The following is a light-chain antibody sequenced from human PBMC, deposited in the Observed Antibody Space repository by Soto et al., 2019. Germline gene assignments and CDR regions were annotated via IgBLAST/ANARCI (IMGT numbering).Light chain of an antibody. CDR3: SAYTARSTLV. J-gene: IGLJ3*02. V-gene: IGLV2-8*01. CDR2: QVT. CDR1: SSDVGAYDF. Sequence: QSALTQPPSASGSPGQSVTISCTGTSSDVGAYDFVSWFQQHPGKAPKLIIYQVTKRPSGVPYRFSGSKSGNTASLTVSGLQAEDEADYYCSAYTARSTLVFGGGTKLTVL.